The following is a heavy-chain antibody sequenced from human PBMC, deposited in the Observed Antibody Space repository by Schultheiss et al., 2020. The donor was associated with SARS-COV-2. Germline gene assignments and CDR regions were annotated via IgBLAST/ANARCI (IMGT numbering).Heavy chain of an antibody. D-gene: IGHD2-21*02. J-gene: IGHJ5*02. CDR2: IIPIFGTA. Sequence: SVKVSCKASGYTFTSYGISWVRQAPGQGLEWMGGIIPIFGTANYAQKFQGRVTITADESTSTAYMELSSLRSEDTAVYYCAKSQGGDYVNRFDPWGQGTLVTVSS. V-gene: IGHV1-69*13. CDR3: AKSQGGDYVNRFDP. CDR1: GYTFTSYG.